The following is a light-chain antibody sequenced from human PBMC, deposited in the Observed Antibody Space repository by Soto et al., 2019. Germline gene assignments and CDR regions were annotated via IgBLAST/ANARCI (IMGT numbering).Light chain of an antibody. J-gene: IGKJ1*01. V-gene: IGKV3-15*01. CDR2: GAS. Sequence: EIVMTQSPATLSVSPGERATLSCRASQSVSRDLAWYQQKPGQAPRLLIYGASTRAAGIPARFSGSGSGTEFTLTISSLQSEDFAVCYCQQYTNWPPWTFGRGTKVDIK. CDR3: QQYTNWPPWT. CDR1: QSVSRD.